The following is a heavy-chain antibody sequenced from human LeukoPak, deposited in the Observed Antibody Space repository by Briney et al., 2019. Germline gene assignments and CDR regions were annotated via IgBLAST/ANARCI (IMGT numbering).Heavy chain of an antibody. CDR2: INPSGGST. CDR3: ARDGSGSGSYLHAFDI. J-gene: IGHJ3*02. V-gene: IGHV1-46*01. D-gene: IGHD1-26*01. CDR1: GYTFTSYY. Sequence: ASVKVSCKASGYTFTSYYMHWVRQAPGQGLEWMGIINPSGGSTSYAQKFQGRVTMTRDTSTSTVYMELSSLRSEDTAVYYCARDGSGSGSYLHAFDIWGQGTMVTVPS.